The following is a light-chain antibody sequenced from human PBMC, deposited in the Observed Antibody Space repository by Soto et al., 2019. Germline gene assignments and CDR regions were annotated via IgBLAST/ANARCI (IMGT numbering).Light chain of an antibody. CDR2: AAS. CDR1: QSISSW. J-gene: IGKJ4*01. CDR3: QQHNTYPLT. Sequence: DIQMTQSPSTLSASVGDRVTITCRASQSISSWLAWYQQKPGKAPKLLIYAASSLESGVPSRFSGSASGTKFTLTISSLQPDDFATYYCQQHNTYPLTFGGGTKV. V-gene: IGKV1-5*01.